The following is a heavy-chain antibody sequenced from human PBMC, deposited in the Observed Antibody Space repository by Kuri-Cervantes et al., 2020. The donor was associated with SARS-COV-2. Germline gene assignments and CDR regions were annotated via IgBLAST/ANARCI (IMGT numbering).Heavy chain of an antibody. D-gene: IGHD5-12*01. CDR3: ARLPLLDLSGYSPAGYPWFDP. J-gene: IGHJ5*02. CDR1: GGSISSSYF. Sequence: SETLSLTCTASGGSISSSYFWGWIRQPPGKGLEWIGSVHYNGNTYHNPSLKSRPTISVDTSKNQFSLNLSSVTAADTAVYYCARLPLLDLSGYSPAGYPWFDPWGLGTLVTVSS. V-gene: IGHV4-39*01. CDR2: VHYNGNT.